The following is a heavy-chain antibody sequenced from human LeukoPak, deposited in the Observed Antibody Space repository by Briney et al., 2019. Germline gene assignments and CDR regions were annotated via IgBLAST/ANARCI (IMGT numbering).Heavy chain of an antibody. CDR1: GYTFTSYG. Sequence: ASVKVSCKASGYTFTSYGISWVRQAPGQGLEWMGWISAYNGNTNYAQKLQGRVTMTTDTSTSTAYMELRSLRSDDTAMYYCARVLSSGYDWWDYYYYMDVWGKGTTVTVSS. CDR2: ISAYNGNT. V-gene: IGHV1-18*01. D-gene: IGHD5-12*01. J-gene: IGHJ6*03. CDR3: ARVLSSGYDWWDYYYYMDV.